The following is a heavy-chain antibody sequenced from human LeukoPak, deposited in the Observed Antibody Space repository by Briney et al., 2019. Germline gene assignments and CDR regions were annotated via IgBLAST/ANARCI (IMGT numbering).Heavy chain of an antibody. V-gene: IGHV3-30-3*01. CDR1: GFTSSSYA. CDR2: ISYDGSNK. Sequence: PGRSLRLSCAASGFTSSSYAMHWVRQAPGKGLEWVAVISYDGSNKYYADSVKGRFTISRDNSKNTLYLQMNSLRAEDTAVYYCARVTSNYYDSSGYYYWGQGTLVTVSS. D-gene: IGHD3-22*01. CDR3: ARVTSNYYDSSGYYY. J-gene: IGHJ4*02.